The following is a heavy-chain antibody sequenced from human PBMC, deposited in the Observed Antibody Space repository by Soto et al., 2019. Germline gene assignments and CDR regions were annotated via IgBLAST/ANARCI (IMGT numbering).Heavy chain of an antibody. D-gene: IGHD5-18*01. V-gene: IGHV4-59*01. Sequence: SETLSLTCTVSGGSISSYYWSWIRQPPGKGLEWIGYIYYSGSTNYNPSLKSRVTISVDTSKNQFSLKLSSVTAADTAVYYCARDGGYSYGSDFYYYYGMDVWGQGTTVTVSS. J-gene: IGHJ6*02. CDR2: IYYSGST. CDR1: GGSISSYY. CDR3: ARDGGYSYGSDFYYYYGMDV.